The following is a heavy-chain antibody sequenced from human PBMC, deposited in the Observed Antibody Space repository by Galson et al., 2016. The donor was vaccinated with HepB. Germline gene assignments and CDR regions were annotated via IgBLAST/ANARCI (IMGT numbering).Heavy chain of an antibody. J-gene: IGHJ5*02. Sequence: SLRLSCAASGFTFSSYWMSWVRQAPGKGLEWVANIKEDGSEEYYVDSVKGRFAVPRDNAKNSVYLQMNSLGVEDTAVYYCTRDGALPGGWVWIDPWGQGTLVIVSS. V-gene: IGHV3-7*01. CDR2: IKEDGSEE. CDR3: TRDGALPGGWVWIDP. D-gene: IGHD6-19*01. CDR1: GFTFSSYW.